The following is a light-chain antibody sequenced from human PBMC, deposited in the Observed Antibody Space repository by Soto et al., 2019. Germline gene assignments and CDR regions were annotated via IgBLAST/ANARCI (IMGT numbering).Light chain of an antibody. Sequence: QSVLTQPPSASGTPGQRVTIAFSGSSSNIGDNYVFWYQQFPGAAPKPLIFNNNQRPSGVPDRFSGAKSGTSASLSISGLRSEDEADYHCAAWDDSLSGWVFGGGTKLTVL. CDR3: AAWDDSLSGWV. CDR1: SSNIGDNY. V-gene: IGLV1-47*02. J-gene: IGLJ3*02. CDR2: NNN.